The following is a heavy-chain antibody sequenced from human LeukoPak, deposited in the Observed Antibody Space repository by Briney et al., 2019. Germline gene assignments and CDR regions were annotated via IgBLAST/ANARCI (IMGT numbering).Heavy chain of an antibody. J-gene: IGHJ4*02. CDR3: ARRLALGYFDY. CDR1: GGSISSSSYY. V-gene: IGHV4-39*07. D-gene: IGHD7-27*01. CDR2: IYHSGST. Sequence: SETLSLTCTVSGGSISSSSYYWGWIRQPPGKGLEWIGSIYHSGSTYYNPSLKSRVTISVDTSKNQFSLKLSSVTAADTAVYYCARRLALGYFDYWGQGTLVTVSS.